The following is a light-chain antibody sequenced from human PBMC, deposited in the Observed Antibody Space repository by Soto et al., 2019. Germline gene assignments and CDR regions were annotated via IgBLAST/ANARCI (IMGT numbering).Light chain of an antibody. CDR3: QQYNNWPRT. CDR1: QSVSSN. V-gene: IGKV3-15*01. CDR2: GAS. J-gene: IGKJ1*01. Sequence: EIAMTQCPATLSLSPGERATLSCRASQSVSSNLAWYQQKPGQPPRLLIYGASTRATGIPARFSGSGSGTEFTLTISSLQSEDFAVYYCQQYNNWPRTFGQGTKVDIK.